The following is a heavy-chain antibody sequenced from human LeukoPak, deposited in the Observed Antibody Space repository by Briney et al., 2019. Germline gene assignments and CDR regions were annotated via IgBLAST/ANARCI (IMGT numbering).Heavy chain of an antibody. Sequence: GGSLRLSCAASGFTFSSYVMHWVRQAPGKGLEWVAIISYDGSNEYYADSVKGRFTISRDNSKNTLYLQMNSLRAEDTALYYCAKGYVDIVATRFDYWGQGTLVTVSS. D-gene: IGHD5-12*01. CDR3: AKGYVDIVATRFDY. CDR1: GFTFSSYV. V-gene: IGHV3-30*04. CDR2: ISYDGSNE. J-gene: IGHJ4*02.